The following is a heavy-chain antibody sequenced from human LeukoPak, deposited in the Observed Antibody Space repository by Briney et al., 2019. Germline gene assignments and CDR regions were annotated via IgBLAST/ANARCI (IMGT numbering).Heavy chain of an antibody. CDR2: IYYSGST. V-gene: IGHV4-59*01. CDR3: ARLYCSSTSCYAFFDY. J-gene: IGHJ4*02. Sequence: PSETLSLTCTVSGGSISSYYWSWIRQPPGKGLEWIGYIYYSGSTNYNPSLKSRVTISVDTSKNQFSLKLSSVTAADTAVYYCARLYCSSTSCYAFFDYWGQGTLVTVSS. CDR1: GGSISSYY. D-gene: IGHD2-2*01.